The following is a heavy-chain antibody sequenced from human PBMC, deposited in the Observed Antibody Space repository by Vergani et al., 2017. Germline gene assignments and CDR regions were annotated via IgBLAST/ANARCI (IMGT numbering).Heavy chain of an antibody. V-gene: IGHV3-74*01. Sequence: EVQLVESGGGLVQPGGSLRLSCAASGFTFSSYCMHWVRQAPGKGLVWVSRSKSDGSSTSYADSVKGRVTISSDNAKNTLYLQMNSLRAADTAVYYCARGGSSLLGPIDYWGQGTLVTVSS. D-gene: IGHD6-13*01. CDR2: SKSDGSST. CDR3: ARGGSSLLGPIDY. CDR1: GFTFSSYC. J-gene: IGHJ4*02.